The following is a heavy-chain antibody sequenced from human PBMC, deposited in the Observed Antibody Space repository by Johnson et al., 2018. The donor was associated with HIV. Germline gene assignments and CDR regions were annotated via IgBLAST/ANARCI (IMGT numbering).Heavy chain of an antibody. Sequence: VQLLESGGGLVQPGRSLRLSCAASGFTFDDYAMHWVRQAPGKGLEWVSGISWNSYSIGYADSVKGRFTISRDNAKNSLYLQMNSLRAEDTALYYCAKEDSSDAFDIWGQGTMVTVSS. D-gene: IGHD5-18*01. CDR2: ISWNSYSI. CDR1: GFTFDDYA. J-gene: IGHJ3*02. V-gene: IGHV3-9*01. CDR3: AKEDSSDAFDI.